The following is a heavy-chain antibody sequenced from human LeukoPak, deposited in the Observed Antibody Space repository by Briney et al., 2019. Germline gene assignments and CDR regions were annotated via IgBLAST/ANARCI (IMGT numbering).Heavy chain of an antibody. CDR2: INHSGST. V-gene: IGHV4-34*01. J-gene: IGHJ4*02. CDR3: ARQWLVSPLFDY. CDR1: GGSLSGYY. Sequence: SETLSLTCAVYGGSLSGYYWSWIRQPPGKGLEWIGEINHSGSTNYNPSLKSRVTISVDTSKNQLSPKLSSMTAADTAVYYCARQWLVSPLFDYWGQGTLVTVSS. D-gene: IGHD6-19*01.